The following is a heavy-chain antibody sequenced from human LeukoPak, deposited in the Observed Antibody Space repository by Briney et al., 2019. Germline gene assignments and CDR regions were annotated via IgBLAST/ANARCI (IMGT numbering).Heavy chain of an antibody. V-gene: IGHV1-8*01. CDR3: ARGGGYSGYDSLTTGYYFDY. J-gene: IGHJ4*02. CDR2: MNPNSGNT. Sequence: ASVTVSLNCSGYTFTSYDINWVRHGTGPGLEWMGWMNPNSGNTGYSQKFQGRVTMTRNTSISTAYMELSSLRSEDTAVYYCARGGGYSGYDSLTTGYYFDYWGQGTLVTVSS. CDR1: GYTFTSYD. D-gene: IGHD5-12*01.